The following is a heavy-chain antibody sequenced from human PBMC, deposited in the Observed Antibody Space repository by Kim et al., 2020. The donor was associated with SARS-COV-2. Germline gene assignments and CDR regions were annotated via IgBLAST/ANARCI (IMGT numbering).Heavy chain of an antibody. J-gene: IGHJ4*02. CDR3: AKGESVSGTWYFDY. Sequence: DYVKGRFTISRDNSKNTLYLQVNSLRVEDTAFYYCAKGESVSGTWYFDYWGQGTLVTVSS. V-gene: IGHV3-23*01. D-gene: IGHD3-10*01.